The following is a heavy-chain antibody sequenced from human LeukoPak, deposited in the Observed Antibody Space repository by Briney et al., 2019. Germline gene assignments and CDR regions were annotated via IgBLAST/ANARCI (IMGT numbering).Heavy chain of an antibody. CDR2: IYSDGST. D-gene: IGHD4-17*01. Sequence: GGSLRLSCAASGFTFDDYAMHWVRQAPGKGLEWVSIIYSDGSTYYPDSVKGRFTISRDNSKNTLYLQMNSLRAEDTAVYYCARTTVTPGSYDAFDIWGQGTMVTVSS. CDR3: ARTTVTPGSYDAFDI. V-gene: IGHV3-53*01. J-gene: IGHJ3*02. CDR1: GFTFDDYA.